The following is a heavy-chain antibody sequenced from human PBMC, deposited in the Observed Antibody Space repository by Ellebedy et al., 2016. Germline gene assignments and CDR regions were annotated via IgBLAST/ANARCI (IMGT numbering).Heavy chain of an antibody. D-gene: IGHD1-26*01. Sequence: GESLKISXAASGFTFSSYAMSWVRQAPGKGLEWVSAISGSGGSTYYADSVKGRFTISRDNSKNTLYLQMNSLRAEDTAVYYCAKEWKWELLTHFDYWGQGTLVTVSS. V-gene: IGHV3-23*01. J-gene: IGHJ4*02. CDR3: AKEWKWELLTHFDY. CDR2: ISGSGGST. CDR1: GFTFSSYA.